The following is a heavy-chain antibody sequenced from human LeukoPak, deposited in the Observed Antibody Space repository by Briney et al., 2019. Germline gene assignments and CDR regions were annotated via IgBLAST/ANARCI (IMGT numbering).Heavy chain of an antibody. Sequence: ASVKVSCKASGGTFSSYAISWVRQAPGQGLEWMGGIIPIFGTANYAQKLQGRVTMTTDTSTITAYMELRSLRSDDTAVYYCARAPSGFTYGPGDHWGQGTLVTVSS. J-gene: IGHJ4*02. CDR1: GGTFSSYA. CDR3: ARAPSGFTYGPGDH. V-gene: IGHV1-69*05. CDR2: IIPIFGTA. D-gene: IGHD5-18*01.